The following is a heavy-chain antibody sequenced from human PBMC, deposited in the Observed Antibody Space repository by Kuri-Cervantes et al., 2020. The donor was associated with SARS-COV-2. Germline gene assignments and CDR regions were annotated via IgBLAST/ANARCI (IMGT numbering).Heavy chain of an antibody. CDR2: IYYSGST. J-gene: IGHJ6*02. CDR3: ARVEGSSWNNYYYGMDV. D-gene: IGHD6-13*01. CDR1: GYSISSSYY. V-gene: IGHV4-38-2*01. Sequence: SQTLSLTCAVSGYSISSSYYWGWIRQPPGKGLEWIGYIYYSGSTNYNPSLKSRVTISVDTSKNQFSLKLSSVTAADTAVYYCARVEGSSWNNYYYGMDVWGQGTTVTVSS.